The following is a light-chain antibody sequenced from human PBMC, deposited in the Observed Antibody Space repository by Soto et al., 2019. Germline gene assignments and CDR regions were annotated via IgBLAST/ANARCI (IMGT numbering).Light chain of an antibody. V-gene: IGKV3D-20*01. CDR2: EAS. CDR1: QSVRSSY. Sequence: ESVLTQSPATLSLSPGERATLSCGASQSVRSSYLAWYQQKPGLAPRLLIYEASFRATGIPDRFSGSGSGTDFTLTIRRLEPEDFAVYYCQQYGSSPITFGQGTRLEIK. CDR3: QQYGSSPIT. J-gene: IGKJ5*01.